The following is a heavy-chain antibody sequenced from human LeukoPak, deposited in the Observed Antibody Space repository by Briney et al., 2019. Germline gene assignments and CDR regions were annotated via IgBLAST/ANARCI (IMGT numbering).Heavy chain of an antibody. CDR1: GGTFSSYA. D-gene: IGHD5-12*01. J-gene: IGHJ4*02. Sequence: SVKVSCKASGGTFSSYAISWVRQAPGQGLEWMGGIIPIFGTANYAQKFQGRVTITADKSTSTAYMELNSLRSEDTAVYYCARGVHPGYSGNEGGWGQGTLVTVSS. CDR2: IIPIFGTA. CDR3: ARGVHPGYSGNEGG. V-gene: IGHV1-69*06.